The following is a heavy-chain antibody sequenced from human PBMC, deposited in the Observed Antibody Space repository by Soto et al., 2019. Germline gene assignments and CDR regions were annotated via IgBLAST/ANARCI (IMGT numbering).Heavy chain of an antibody. CDR2: IYNSEST. CDR1: GASISSYY. CDR3: ARQVLGNRFDP. Sequence: SETLSLTCTVSGASISSYYWTWIRQPPGKGLEWIGYIYNSESTNYNPSLKSRVNMSVDTSKNQLSLMLSSVTAADTAVYYCARQVLGNRFDPWGQGTLVTVSS. V-gene: IGHV4-59*01. J-gene: IGHJ5*02.